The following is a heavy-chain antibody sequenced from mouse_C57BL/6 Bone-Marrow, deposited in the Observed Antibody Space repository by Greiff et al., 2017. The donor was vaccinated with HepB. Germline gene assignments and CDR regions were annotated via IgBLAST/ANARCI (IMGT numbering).Heavy chain of an antibody. D-gene: IGHD2-5*01. CDR1: GYTFTDYY. Sequence: EVQLQQSGPVLVKPGASVKMSCKASGYTFTDYYMNWVKQSHGKSLEWIGVINPYNGGTSYNQKFKGKATLTVDKSSSTAYMELNSLTSEDSAVYYCASPPYSNSFDYWGQGTTLTVSS. J-gene: IGHJ2*01. CDR2: INPYNGGT. CDR3: ASPPYSNSFDY. V-gene: IGHV1-19*01.